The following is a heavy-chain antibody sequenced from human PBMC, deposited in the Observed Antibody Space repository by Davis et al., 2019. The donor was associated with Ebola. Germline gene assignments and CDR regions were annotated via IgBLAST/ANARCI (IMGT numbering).Heavy chain of an antibody. D-gene: IGHD2-21*01. CDR2: INPSGGST. V-gene: IGHV1-46*01. J-gene: IGHJ4*02. Sequence: ASVKVSCKASGYTFTSYYMHWVRQAPGQGLEWMGIINPSGGSTSYAQKFQGRVTMTRDTSTSTVYMELSSLRSEDTAVYYCARPCGGDCYSMAWDYWGQGTLVTVSS. CDR1: GYTFTSYY. CDR3: ARPCGGDCYSMAWDY.